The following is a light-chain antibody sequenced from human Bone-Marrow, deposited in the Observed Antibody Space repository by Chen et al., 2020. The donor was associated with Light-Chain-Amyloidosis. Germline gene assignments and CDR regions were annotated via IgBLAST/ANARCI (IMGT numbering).Light chain of an antibody. CDR3: QSYQGSSQGV. J-gene: IGLJ3*02. CDR1: SGSMATNY. V-gene: IGLV6-57*01. CDR2: EDD. Sequence: NFMLTQPHSVSESPGKTVIISCTRSSGSMATNYVQWYQQRPGSSPTTVIYEDDQRPAGVPERFSGSIDRSSNSASLPISGLKTEDEADYYCQSYQGSSQGVFGGGTKLTVL.